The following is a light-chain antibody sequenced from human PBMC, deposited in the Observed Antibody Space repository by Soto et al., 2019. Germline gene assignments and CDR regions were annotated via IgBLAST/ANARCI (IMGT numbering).Light chain of an antibody. CDR3: QQYGTSPLT. V-gene: IGKV3-20*01. CDR1: DGLSSNY. Sequence: IVLTQSPGTLSLSPGERATLSCRASDGLSSNYLAWYQQKPGLAPRLLIYGASNRATGVPDRFSGSGSGTDFTLTISRLEPEDFAVYFCQQYGTSPLTFGGGTKVEI. CDR2: GAS. J-gene: IGKJ4*01.